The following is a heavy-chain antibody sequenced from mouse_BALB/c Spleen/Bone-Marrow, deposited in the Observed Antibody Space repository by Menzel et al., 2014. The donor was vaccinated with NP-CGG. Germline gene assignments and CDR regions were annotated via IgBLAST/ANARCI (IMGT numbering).Heavy chain of an antibody. D-gene: IGHD2-3*01. CDR2: ISSGGSTI. V-gene: IGHV5-17*02. CDR1: GFTFSSFG. Sequence: EVKLMESGGGLVQPGGSRKLSCAASGFTFSSFGMHWVRQAPEKGLEWVAYISSGGSTIYYADTVKGRFTISRDNPKNTLFLQMTSLRSEDTAMYYCARRDDGYYNFDYWGQGTTLTVSS. CDR3: ARRDDGYYNFDY. J-gene: IGHJ2*01.